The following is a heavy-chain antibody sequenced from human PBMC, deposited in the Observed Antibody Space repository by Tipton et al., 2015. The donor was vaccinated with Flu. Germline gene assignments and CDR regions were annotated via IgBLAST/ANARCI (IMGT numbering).Heavy chain of an antibody. CDR3: ARNVGSGFDH. V-gene: IGHV1-46*01. CDR1: GYIFITYY. D-gene: IGHD3-10*01. CDR2: INPSGGST. J-gene: IGHJ4*02. Sequence: QLVQSGAEVKKPGASVRVSCKASGYIFITYYIHWVRQAPGQGLEWMGMINPSGGSTSYAQKFQGRVTMTRDTSTSTVYMELSSLRSEDTAVYFCARNVGSGFDHRGQGSLVTVSS.